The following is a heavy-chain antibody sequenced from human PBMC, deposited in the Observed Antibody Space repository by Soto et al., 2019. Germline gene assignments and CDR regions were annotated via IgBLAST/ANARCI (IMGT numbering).Heavy chain of an antibody. J-gene: IGHJ6*02. CDR3: ARGGSGRYYYGMDV. V-gene: IGHV1-3*01. Sequence: ASVKVSCKASGYTFTSYAMHWVRQAPGQRLEWMGWINAGNGNTKYSQKFQGRVTITRDTSASTAYMELSSLRSEDTAVYYCARGGSGRYYYGMDVWGQGTTVTVSS. CDR1: GYTFTSYA. D-gene: IGHD3-10*01. CDR2: INAGNGNT.